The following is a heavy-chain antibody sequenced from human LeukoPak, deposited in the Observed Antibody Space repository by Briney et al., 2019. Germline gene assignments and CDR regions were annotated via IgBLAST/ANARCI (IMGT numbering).Heavy chain of an antibody. CDR3: ARSRGSPNSGEDAFDI. V-gene: IGHV3-30-3*01. J-gene: IGHJ3*02. CDR1: GFTFSSYA. Sequence: GGSLRLSCAASGFTFSSYAVHWVRQAPGKGLGWVAVMSYGGTYKYYADSVKGRFTISRDNSKNTVYLQMNSLRGEDTAVYYCARSRGSPNSGEDAFDIWGQGTVVTVSS. D-gene: IGHD2-15*01. CDR2: MSYGGTYK.